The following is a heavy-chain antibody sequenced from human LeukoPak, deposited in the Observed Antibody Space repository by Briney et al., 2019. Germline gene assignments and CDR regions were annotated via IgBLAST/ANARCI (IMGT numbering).Heavy chain of an antibody. CDR3: ASAPRGTVNLYELAAGP. Sequence: ASVKVSCKASGYTFTSHGITWVRQAPGQGLEWMGWISVYNGNTNYAQKVQARVTMTTDTSTSTAYMELRSLRSDDTAVYYCASAPRGTVNLYELAAGPWGQGTLVTVSS. CDR1: GYTFTSHG. V-gene: IGHV1-18*01. CDR2: ISVYNGNT. J-gene: IGHJ5*02. D-gene: IGHD1-1*01.